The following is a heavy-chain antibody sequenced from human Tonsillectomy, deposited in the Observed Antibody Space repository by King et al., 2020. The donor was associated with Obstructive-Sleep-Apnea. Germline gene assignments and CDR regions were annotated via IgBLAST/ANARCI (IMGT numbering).Heavy chain of an antibody. D-gene: IGHD2-21*01. Sequence: VQLVESGGGLVQRGGSLRLSCAASGFTFSNYVMNWIRQAPGKGLEWVSSMSESDGRTFYSDSVKGRFTISRDNSHNISYLQMDILRAEDTALYYFARRGPGWGFFDYWGQGALVTVSS. V-gene: IGHV3-23*04. J-gene: IGHJ4*02. CDR2: MSESDGRT. CDR1: GFTFSNYV. CDR3: ARRGPGWGFFDY.